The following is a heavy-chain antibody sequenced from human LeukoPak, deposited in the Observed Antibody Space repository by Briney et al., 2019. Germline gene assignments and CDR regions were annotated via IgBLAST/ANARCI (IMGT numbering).Heavy chain of an antibody. CDR2: IYSGGST. D-gene: IGHD2-2*01. CDR3: ARAYCSSTSCYYWYFDL. CDR1: GFTVSSNY. Sequence: GGSLRLSCAASGFTVSSNYMSWVRQAPGKGLEWVSVIYSGGSTYYADSVKGRFTISRDNSENTLYLQMNSLRAEDTAVYYCARAYCSSTSCYYWYFDLWGRGTLVTVSS. V-gene: IGHV3-53*01. J-gene: IGHJ2*01.